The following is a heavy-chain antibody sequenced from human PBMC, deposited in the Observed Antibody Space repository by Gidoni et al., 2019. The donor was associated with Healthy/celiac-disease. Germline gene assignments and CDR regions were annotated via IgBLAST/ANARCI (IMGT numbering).Heavy chain of an antibody. Sequence: QVQLQQWGAGLLKPSETLSLTCAVYGGSFSGYYWSWIRQPPGKGLEWIGEINHSGSTNYNPSLKSRVTISVDTSKNQFSLKLSSVTAADTAVYYCARISSGWGGYFDYWGQGTLVTVSS. D-gene: IGHD6-19*01. CDR3: ARISSGWGGYFDY. CDR2: INHSGST. CDR1: GGSFSGYY. J-gene: IGHJ4*02. V-gene: IGHV4-34*01.